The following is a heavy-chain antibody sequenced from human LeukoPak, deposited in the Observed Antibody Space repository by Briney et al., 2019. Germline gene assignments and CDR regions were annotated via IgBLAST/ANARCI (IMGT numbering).Heavy chain of an antibody. J-gene: IGHJ4*02. D-gene: IGHD3-3*01. CDR2: IRSKAYGGTT. V-gene: IGHV3-49*04. CDR1: GFTFGDYA. CDR3: SYDFWSGYYPSLDY. Sequence: PGGSLRLSCTASGFTFGDYAMSRVRQAPGKGLEWVGFIRSKAYGGTTEYAASVKGRFTISRDDSKSIAYLQMNSLKTEDTAVYYCSYDFWSGYYPSLDYWGQGTLVTVSS.